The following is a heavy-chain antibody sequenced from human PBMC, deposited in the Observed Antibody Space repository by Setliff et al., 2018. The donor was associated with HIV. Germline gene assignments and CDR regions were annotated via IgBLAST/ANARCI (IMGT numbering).Heavy chain of an antibody. CDR1: GGTFSRNA. Sequence: SVKVSCKASGGTFSRNAISWVRQAPGQGLEWIGGITPIFGTPKYAQKFQGRVTITADESRSTAYLELSSLRSEDTAVYYCATAGEMATIGYSYYYMGVWGKGITVTVSS. J-gene: IGHJ6*03. V-gene: IGHV1-69*13. CDR2: ITPIFGTP. CDR3: ATAGEMATIGYSYYYMGV. D-gene: IGHD3-10*01.